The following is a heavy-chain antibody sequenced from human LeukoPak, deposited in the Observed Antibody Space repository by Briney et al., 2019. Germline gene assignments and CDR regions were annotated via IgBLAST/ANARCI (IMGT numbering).Heavy chain of an antibody. Sequence: SGGSLRLSCAASGFTFRSYAMNWVRQAPGKGLEWVSGISGSGGSTYYADSVKGRFTISRDNSKNTLYLQMNSLRAEDTAVYYCAKFVGCSTSSCSWGQGALVTVSS. CDR3: AKFVGCSTSSCS. CDR2: ISGSGGST. CDR1: GFTFRSYA. D-gene: IGHD2-2*01. V-gene: IGHV3-23*01. J-gene: IGHJ5*02.